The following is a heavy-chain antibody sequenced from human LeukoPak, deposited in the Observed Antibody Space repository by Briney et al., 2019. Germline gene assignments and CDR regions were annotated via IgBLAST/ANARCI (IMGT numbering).Heavy chain of an antibody. CDR2: ISGSGGNT. CDR1: GFTFSSYA. Sequence: GGSLRLSCAASGFTFSSYAMSWVRQAPGKGLEWVSGISGSGGNTYYADSVKGRLTISRDNSKNTLYLQMNSLRAEDTALYYCAKYSSNTLLRPFDYWGQGTLVTVSS. CDR3: AKYSSNTLLRPFDY. V-gene: IGHV3-23*01. J-gene: IGHJ4*02. D-gene: IGHD3-3*01.